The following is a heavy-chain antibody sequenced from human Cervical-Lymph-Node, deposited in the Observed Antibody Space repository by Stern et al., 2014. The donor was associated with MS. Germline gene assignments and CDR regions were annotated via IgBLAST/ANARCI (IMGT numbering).Heavy chain of an antibody. Sequence: VQLVQSGAEVKKPGAPVKVSCKASGYSFTGYYIHWVRQATGQGLEWMGRINPNSGGTNYAQSFQGRLTMTRDTSISTAYMELNRLRYDDTALYYCARVYRYSSGWYINLWGQGTLVTVSS. J-gene: IGHJ5*02. D-gene: IGHD6-19*01. CDR3: ARVYRYSSGWYINL. CDR1: GYSFTGYY. CDR2: INPNSGGT. V-gene: IGHV1-2*06.